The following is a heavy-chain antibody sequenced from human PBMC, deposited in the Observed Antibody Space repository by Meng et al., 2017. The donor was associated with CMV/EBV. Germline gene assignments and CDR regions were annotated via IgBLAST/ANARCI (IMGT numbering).Heavy chain of an antibody. CDR1: GFTFSNAW. D-gene: IGHD3-3*01. J-gene: IGHJ4*02. CDR3: TTDPPVLRFLEWLSTLRH. CDR2: IKSKTDGGTT. V-gene: IGHV3-15*01. Sequence: GESLKISCAASGFTFSNAWMSWVRQAPGKGLEWVGRIKSKTDGGTTDYAAPVKGRFTISRDDSKNTLHLQMNSLKTEDTAVYYCTTDPPVLRFLEWLSTLRHWGQGTLVTVSS.